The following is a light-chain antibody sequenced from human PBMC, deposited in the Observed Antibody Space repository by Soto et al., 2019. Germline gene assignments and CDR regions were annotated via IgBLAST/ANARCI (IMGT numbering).Light chain of an antibody. J-gene: IGKJ1*01. Sequence: DIQMTQSPSTLSASVGDRVIITCRASQSISSWLAWYQQKPGKAPKLLIYKASSLESGVPSRFSGSGSGTEFTLTISRLQPDDFATYYCQQYNGYPWTFGQGTKVDIK. V-gene: IGKV1-5*03. CDR2: KAS. CDR1: QSISSW. CDR3: QQYNGYPWT.